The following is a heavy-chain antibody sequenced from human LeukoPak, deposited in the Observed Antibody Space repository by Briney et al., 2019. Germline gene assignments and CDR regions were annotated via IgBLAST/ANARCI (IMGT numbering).Heavy chain of an antibody. CDR3: ARLHDAFDI. Sequence: SETLSLTCTVSGGSISGYYWSWIRQPPGKGLEGIAYTYYSGNTNYNPSLKGRGTISVDTSKNQFSLRLSSVTAADTAVYYCARLHDAFDIWGQGTVVSVSS. V-gene: IGHV4-59*08. CDR2: TYYSGNT. CDR1: GGSISGYY. J-gene: IGHJ3*02.